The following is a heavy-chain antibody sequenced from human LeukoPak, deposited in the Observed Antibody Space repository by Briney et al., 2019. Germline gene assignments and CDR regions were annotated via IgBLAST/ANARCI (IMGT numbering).Heavy chain of an antibody. CDR3: ATSQSSVAGIVAD. CDR1: GFPFSDYF. CDR2: ISGSGSNK. J-gene: IGHJ4*02. V-gene: IGHV3-11*04. Sequence: GGSLRLSCAVSGFPFSDYFMTWIRQAPGKGLEWVSYISGSGSNKYYADSVRGRFTISRDNAKNSLCLQMNSLRVEDTAVYYCATSQSSVAGIVADWGQGTLVTVSS. D-gene: IGHD6-19*01.